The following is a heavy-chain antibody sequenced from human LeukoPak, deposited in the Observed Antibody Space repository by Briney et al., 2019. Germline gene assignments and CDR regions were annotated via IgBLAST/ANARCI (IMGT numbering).Heavy chain of an antibody. Sequence: GGSLRLSCAASGFTFSDYWMSWVRQAPGKGLEWGATIKEDGSEKYYVDSVKGRFTISRDNAKNSLNLQMNSLRAEDTAVYYCAKDWAATVRGTDYWGQGTLVTVSS. V-gene: IGHV3-7*01. J-gene: IGHJ4*02. CDR1: GFTFSDYW. CDR3: AKDWAATVRGTDY. D-gene: IGHD4-17*01. CDR2: IKEDGSEK.